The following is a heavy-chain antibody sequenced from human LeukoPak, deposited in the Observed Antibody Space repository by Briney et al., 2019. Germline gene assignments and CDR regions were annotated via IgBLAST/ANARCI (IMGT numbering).Heavy chain of an antibody. D-gene: IGHD3-22*01. J-gene: IGHJ5*02. CDR3: AKSHTKWLYDDGPQGWFDP. Sequence: PGGSLRLSCAASGFTFSSCAMSWVHQAPGKGLEWVSAISGSGGSTYYADSVKGRFTISRDNSKNTLYLQMNSLRAEDTAVYYCAKSHTKWLYDDGPQGWFDPWGQGTLVTVSS. V-gene: IGHV3-23*01. CDR1: GFTFSSCA. CDR2: ISGSGGST.